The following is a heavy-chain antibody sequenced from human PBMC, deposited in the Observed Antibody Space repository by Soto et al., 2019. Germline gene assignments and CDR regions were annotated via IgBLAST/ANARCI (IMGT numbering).Heavy chain of an antibody. J-gene: IGHJ4*02. CDR1: GFTFSSYA. CDR3: AKAPEFSSSPRFDY. D-gene: IGHD6-6*01. V-gene: IGHV3-23*01. CDR2: ISGSGGRT. Sequence: EVQLLESGGGLVQPGGSLRLSCAASGFTFSSYAMSWVRQAPGKGLEWVSSISGSGGRTYYADSVKGRFTISRDNSKNTLSLQMNSLRADDTAVYYCAKAPEFSSSPRFDYWGQGTLVTVSP.